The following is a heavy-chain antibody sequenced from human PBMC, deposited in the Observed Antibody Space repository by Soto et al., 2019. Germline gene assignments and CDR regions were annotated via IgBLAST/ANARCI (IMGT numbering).Heavy chain of an antibody. CDR2: IYWDDDK. D-gene: IGHD2-15*01. CDR1: GFSLSTSGVG. Sequence: ESGPTLVNPTQTLTLTCTFSGFSLSTSGVGVGWIRQPPGKALEWLALIYWDDDKRYSPSLKSRLTITKDTSKNQVVLTMTNMDPVDTATYYCARILGYCSGGSCYNLGTFDYWGQGTLVTVSS. V-gene: IGHV2-5*02. CDR3: ARILGYCSGGSCYNLGTFDY. J-gene: IGHJ4*02.